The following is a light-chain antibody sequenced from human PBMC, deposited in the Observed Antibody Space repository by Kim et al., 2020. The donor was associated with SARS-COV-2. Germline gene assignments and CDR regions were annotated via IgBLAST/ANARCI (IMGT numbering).Light chain of an antibody. CDR1: QDISYR. CDR2: DAS. V-gene: IGKV1-33*01. Sequence: DIQMTQSPSSLSAFVGDRVTITCRASQDISYRLDWYQQKPGKAPKVVIDDASNLQSGAPSRFSGSGSGTEFTFSINNLQPEDIATYYWKQYDGLPYTFGRGTKLEI. J-gene: IGKJ2*01. CDR3: KQYDGLPYT.